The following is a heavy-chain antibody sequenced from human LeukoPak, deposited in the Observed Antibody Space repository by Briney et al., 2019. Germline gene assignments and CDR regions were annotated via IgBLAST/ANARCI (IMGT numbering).Heavy chain of an antibody. D-gene: IGHD6-13*01. V-gene: IGHV4-34*01. CDR2: INHSGST. CDR1: GGSFSGYY. CDR3: VAGTWTLYYFDY. J-gene: IGHJ4*02. Sequence: PSETLSLTCAVYGGSFSGYYWSWIRQPPGKGLEWIGEINHSGSTNYNPSLKSRVTISVDTSKNQFSLKLSSVTAADTAVYYCVAGTWTLYYFDYWGQGTLVTVSS.